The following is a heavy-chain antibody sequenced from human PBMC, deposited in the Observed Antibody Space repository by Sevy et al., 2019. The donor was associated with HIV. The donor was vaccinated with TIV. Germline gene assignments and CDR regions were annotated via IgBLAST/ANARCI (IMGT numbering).Heavy chain of an antibody. CDR1: GFTFSSYS. V-gene: IGHV3-21*01. J-gene: IGHJ4*02. Sequence: GGSLRLSCAASGFTFSSYSMNWVRQAPGKGLEWVSSISSSSSYIYYADSVKGRFTISRDNAKNSLYLQMNSLRAEDTTVYYCAREEEGVMGGAFDYWGQGTLVTVSS. CDR2: ISSSSSYI. CDR3: AREEEGVMGGAFDY. D-gene: IGHD2-8*01.